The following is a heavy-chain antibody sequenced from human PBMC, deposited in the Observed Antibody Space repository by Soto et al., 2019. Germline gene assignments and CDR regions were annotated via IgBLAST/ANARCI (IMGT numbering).Heavy chain of an antibody. CDR1: GFTFSDYY. CDR3: AGPPGARGFDP. J-gene: IGHJ5*02. V-gene: IGHV3-11*01. CDR2: ISSSDNTI. Sequence: GGSLRLSCAASGFTFSDYYMSWIRQAPGKGLEWVSHISSSDNTIYYADSVKGRFTISRDNAKNSLYLQMNSLRAEDTAVYYCAGPPGARGFDPWGQGTLVTVSS.